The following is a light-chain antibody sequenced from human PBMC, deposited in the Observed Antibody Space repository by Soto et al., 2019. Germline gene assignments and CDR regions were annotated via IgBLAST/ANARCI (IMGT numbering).Light chain of an antibody. V-gene: IGKV3-20*01. CDR3: PQYGSASVT. CDR1: QSVSSSY. CDR2: GAT. Sequence: EIVFTQSPATLSLSPGERATLSCRASQSVSSSYLHWYQQKPGQAPRLLIYGATSRDTAIPDRFSGSGSGTDFTLTINSLEPEDFVVYYCPQYGSASVTFGQGTRLEI. J-gene: IGKJ5*01.